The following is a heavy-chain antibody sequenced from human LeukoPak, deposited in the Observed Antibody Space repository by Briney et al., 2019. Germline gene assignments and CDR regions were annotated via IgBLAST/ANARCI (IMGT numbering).Heavy chain of an antibody. J-gene: IGHJ6*02. Sequence: ASVKVSCKASGGTFSSYTISWVRQAPGQGLEWMGRIIPILGIANYAQKFQGRVTITADKSTSTAYMELSSLRSEDTAVYYCAGAIVPAATPYRYYYYYGMDVWGQGTTVTVSS. CDR3: AGAIVPAATPYRYYYYYGMDV. D-gene: IGHD2-2*01. CDR1: GGTFSSYT. V-gene: IGHV1-69*02. CDR2: IIPILGIA.